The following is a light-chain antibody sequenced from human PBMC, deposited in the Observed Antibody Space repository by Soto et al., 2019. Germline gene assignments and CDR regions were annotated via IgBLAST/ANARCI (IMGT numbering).Light chain of an antibody. J-gene: IGKJ2*01. CDR3: HQYGYSPNT. V-gene: IGKV3-20*01. CDR2: GTS. CDR1: RSVNSRY. Sequence: EIVLTQSPGTLSLSPGDRATLSCRASRSVNSRYFAWYQQKPGQAPRLLIYGTSTRATGIPDRFSGSGSGTDFTLTISRLEPEDFAVYHCHQYGYSPNTFGQGTNLEIK.